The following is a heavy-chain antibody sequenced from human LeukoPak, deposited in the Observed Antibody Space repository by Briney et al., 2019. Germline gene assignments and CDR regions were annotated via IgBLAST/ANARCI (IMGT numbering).Heavy chain of an antibody. Sequence: GRSLRLSCAASGFTFDDYAMHWVRQAPGKGLEWVSGISWNSGSIGYADSVKGRFTISRDNSKNTLYLQMNSLRAEDTAMYYCAKKDGGRGEGTFDYWGQGTLVTVSS. CDR1: GFTFDDYA. CDR2: ISWNSGSI. J-gene: IGHJ4*02. D-gene: IGHD3-10*01. V-gene: IGHV3-9*01. CDR3: AKKDGGRGEGTFDY.